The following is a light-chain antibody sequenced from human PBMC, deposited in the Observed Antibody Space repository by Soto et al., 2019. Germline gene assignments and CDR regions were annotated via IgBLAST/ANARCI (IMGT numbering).Light chain of an antibody. CDR1: SSDVSSYNR. J-gene: IGLJ2*01. Sequence: QSALTQPPSVSGSPGQSVTISCTGTSSDVSSYNRVSWYQQPPGAAPKLMVYEVSTRPSGVPDRFSGSKSGNTASLTISGLQAEDEADYYCSSFTTSATLLFGGGTKLTVL. V-gene: IGLV2-18*02. CDR3: SSFTTSATLL. CDR2: EVS.